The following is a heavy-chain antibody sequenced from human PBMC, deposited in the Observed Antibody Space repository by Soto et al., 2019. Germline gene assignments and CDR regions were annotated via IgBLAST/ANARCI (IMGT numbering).Heavy chain of an antibody. V-gene: IGHV5-10-1*01. J-gene: IGHJ6*02. D-gene: IGHD2-15*01. Sequence: VGSLKISCNGSGYSFTSYWISWGRQMPGKGLEWMGRIDPSDSYTNYSPSFQGHVTISADKSISTAYLQWSSLKASDTAMYYCASSIGYCSGGSCNSLYYYYGMDVWGQGTTVTVSS. CDR1: GYSFTSYW. CDR2: IDPSDSYT. CDR3: ASSIGYCSGGSCNSLYYYYGMDV.